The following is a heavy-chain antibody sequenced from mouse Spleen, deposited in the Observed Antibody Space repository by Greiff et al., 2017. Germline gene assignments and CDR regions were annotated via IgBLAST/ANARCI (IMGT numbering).Heavy chain of an antibody. V-gene: IGHV1-82*01. Sequence: QVQLKESGPELVKPGASVKISCKASGYAFSSSWMNWVKQRPGKGLEWIGRIYPGDGDTNYNGKFKGKATLTADKSSSTAYMQLSSLTSEDSAVYFCARSFLYYKDAMDYWGQGTSVTVSS. J-gene: IGHJ4*01. CDR3: ARSFLYYKDAMDY. D-gene: IGHD2-12*01. CDR2: IYPGDGDT. CDR1: GYAFSSSW.